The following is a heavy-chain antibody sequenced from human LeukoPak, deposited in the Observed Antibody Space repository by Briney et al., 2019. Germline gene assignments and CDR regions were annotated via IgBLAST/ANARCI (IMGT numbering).Heavy chain of an antibody. V-gene: IGHV4-4*09. J-gene: IGHJ6*04. CDR1: GGSISGYY. CDR3: ARQGGYQLPLLV. D-gene: IGHD2-2*01. Sequence: SETLSLTCTVSGGSISGYYWNWIRQPPGKGLEWIGYIYTSGSTNYNPSLKSRVTISVDTSKNQFSLNLASVTAADTAVYYCARQGGYQLPLLVWGKGTAVTVSS. CDR2: IYTSGST.